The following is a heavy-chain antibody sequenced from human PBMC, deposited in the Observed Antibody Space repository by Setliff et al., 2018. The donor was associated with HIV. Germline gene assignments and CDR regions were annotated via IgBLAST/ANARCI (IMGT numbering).Heavy chain of an antibody. CDR1: GFNVNNKY. V-gene: IGHV3-23*01. Sequence: GGSLRLSCAASGFNVNNKYMSWVRQAPGKGLEWVATMSGSGGVTYYADSMKGRFTISRDNSKSTLDLQMNSLRAEDTAVYYCARGIYTGYDHFDYWGQGTLVTVSS. J-gene: IGHJ4*02. CDR2: MSGSGGVT. D-gene: IGHD5-12*01. CDR3: ARGIYTGYDHFDY.